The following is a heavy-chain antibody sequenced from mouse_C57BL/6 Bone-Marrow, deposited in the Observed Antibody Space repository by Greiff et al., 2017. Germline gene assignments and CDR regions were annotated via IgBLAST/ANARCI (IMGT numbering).Heavy chain of an antibody. CDR1: GYTFTDYY. Sequence: EVKLMESGPVLVKPGASVKMSCKASGYTFTDYYMNWVKQSHGKSLEWIGVINPYNGGTSYNQKFKGKATLTVDKSSSTAYMELNSLTSEDSAVYYCALIYYRAMDYWGQGTSVTVSS. V-gene: IGHV1-19*01. CDR3: ALIYYRAMDY. D-gene: IGHD1-1*01. J-gene: IGHJ4*01. CDR2: INPYNGGT.